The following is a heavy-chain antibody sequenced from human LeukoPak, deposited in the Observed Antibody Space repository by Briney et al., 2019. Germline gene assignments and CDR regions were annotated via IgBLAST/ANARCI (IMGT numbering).Heavy chain of an antibody. V-gene: IGHV3-23*01. CDR2: LSGSGGTT. Sequence: PGGSLRLSCAASGFTFTSYAMTWVRQAPGKGLEWVSALSGSGGTTYYAGSVRGRFTISRDNSKNTLYLQMNSLRVEDTAVYYCANSLYCGGDCYPYYYYYYMDVWGKGTTVTVSS. CDR3: ANSLYCGGDCYPYYYYYYMDV. D-gene: IGHD2-21*02. CDR1: GFTFTSYA. J-gene: IGHJ6*03.